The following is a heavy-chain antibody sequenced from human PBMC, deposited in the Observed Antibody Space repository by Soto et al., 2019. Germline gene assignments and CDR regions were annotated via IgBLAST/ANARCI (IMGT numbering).Heavy chain of an antibody. Sequence: SETLSLTCAVYGGSFSGYYWSWIRQPPGKGLEWIGEINHSGSTNYNPSLKNRVTISVDTSKNQFSLKLSSVTAADTAVYYCARECVDTVTSITIPFDYWGQGALVTVSS. CDR1: GGSFSGYY. CDR2: INHSGST. CDR3: ARECVDTVTSITIPFDY. J-gene: IGHJ4*02. D-gene: IGHD5-12*01. V-gene: IGHV4-34*01.